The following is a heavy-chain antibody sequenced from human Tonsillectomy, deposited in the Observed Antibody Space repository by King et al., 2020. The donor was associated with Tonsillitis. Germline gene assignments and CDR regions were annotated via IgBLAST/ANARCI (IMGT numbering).Heavy chain of an antibody. J-gene: IGHJ5*02. Sequence: QLQESGPGLVKPSETLSLTCTVSGGSISSSSYYWGWIRQPPGKGLEWIGSIYYSGSTYYNPSLKSRVTISVDTSKNQFSLKLSSVTAADTAVYYCARHRYKFYYDSSGYYDSFDPWGQGTLVTVSS. V-gene: IGHV4-39*01. CDR2: IYYSGST. D-gene: IGHD3-22*01. CDR1: GGSISSSSYY. CDR3: ARHRYKFYYDSSGYYDSFDP.